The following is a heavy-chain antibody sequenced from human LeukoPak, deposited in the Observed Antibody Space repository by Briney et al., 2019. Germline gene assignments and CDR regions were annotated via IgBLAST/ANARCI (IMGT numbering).Heavy chain of an antibody. V-gene: IGHV3-74*01. CDR3: ARDLGEYYDSSGTLG. D-gene: IGHD3-22*01. Sequence: GGSLRLSCAASGFTFSSYWMHWVRQAPGKGLVWISRINSDGSSTSYADSVKGRFTISRDNAKNTLYLQMNSLRAEDTAVYYCARDLGEYYDSSGTLGWGQGTLVTVSS. CDR2: INSDGSST. CDR1: GFTFSSYW. J-gene: IGHJ4*02.